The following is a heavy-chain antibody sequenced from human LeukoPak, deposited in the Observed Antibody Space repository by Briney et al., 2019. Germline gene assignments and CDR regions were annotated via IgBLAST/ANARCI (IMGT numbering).Heavy chain of an antibody. CDR1: GFTFTTYW. D-gene: IGHD3-10*01. J-gene: IGHJ5*02. V-gene: IGHV3-7*01. Sequence: PGGSLRLSCAASGFTFTTYWMGWVCQAPGKGLEWVANIKQDGSEQYYVDSVKGRFTISRDNAKNSLSLQMNSLRAEDAAVYYCARPLLYYYGSETYFWFDPWGQGTLVTVSS. CDR3: ARPLLYYYGSETYFWFDP. CDR2: IKQDGSEQ.